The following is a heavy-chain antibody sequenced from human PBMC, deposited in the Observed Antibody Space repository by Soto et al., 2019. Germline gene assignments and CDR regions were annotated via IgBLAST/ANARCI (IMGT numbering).Heavy chain of an antibody. CDR1: GGSISSYY. CDR3: ARVWGGAFDI. Sequence: SETLSLTCTVSGGSISSYYWSWIRQPPGKGLEWIGYIYYSGSTNYNPSLKSRVTISVDTSKNQFSLKLSSVTAADTAMYYCARVWGGAFDIWGQGTMVTVSS. J-gene: IGHJ3*02. D-gene: IGHD3-10*01. CDR2: IYYSGST. V-gene: IGHV4-59*01.